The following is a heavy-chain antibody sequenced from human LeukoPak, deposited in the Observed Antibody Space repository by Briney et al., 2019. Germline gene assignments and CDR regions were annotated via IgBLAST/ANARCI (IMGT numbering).Heavy chain of an antibody. J-gene: IGHJ4*02. D-gene: IGHD3-10*01. Sequence: GGSLRLSCAASGFTFSSYAMSWVRQAPGKGLEWVSAISGSGGSTYYADSVKGRFTISRDNAKNSLYLQMNSLRAEDTAVYYCARDRETYYYGSGSYYPDYWGQGTLVTVSS. CDR2: ISGSGGST. V-gene: IGHV3-23*01. CDR3: ARDRETYYYGSGSYYPDY. CDR1: GFTFSSYA.